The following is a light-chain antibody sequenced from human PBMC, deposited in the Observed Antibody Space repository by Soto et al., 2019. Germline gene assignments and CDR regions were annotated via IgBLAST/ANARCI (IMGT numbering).Light chain of an antibody. Sequence: DIVLTQSPLALPVALPQRASTSCSFIKRVVHSNGYNYLDWYLQKPGQSPQLLIYLDSNRASGVPDRFSGSGSGTDFTLKISRVEAEDVGVYYCMKALQAPPETFGRGTKVDIK. V-gene: IGKV2-28*01. CDR1: KRVVHSNGYNY. J-gene: IGKJ4*01. CDR2: LDS. CDR3: MKALQAPPET.